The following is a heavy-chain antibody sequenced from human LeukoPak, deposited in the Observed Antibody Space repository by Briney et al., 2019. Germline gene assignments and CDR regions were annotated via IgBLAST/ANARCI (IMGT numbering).Heavy chain of an antibody. CDR1: GITLSNHG. V-gene: IGHV3-23*01. Sequence: GGSLRLSCAVSGITLSNHGMSWVRQAPGKGLEWVAGITDSCGRSNCADSVRRRFNICRDDPKHTLHLIKNSLRGEDTAVYFCAKRAVVIRVILVGFHKEAYYFDSWGQGALVTVSS. CDR2: ITDSCGRS. D-gene: IGHD3-22*01. J-gene: IGHJ4*02. CDR3: AKRAVVIRVILVGFHKEAYYFDS.